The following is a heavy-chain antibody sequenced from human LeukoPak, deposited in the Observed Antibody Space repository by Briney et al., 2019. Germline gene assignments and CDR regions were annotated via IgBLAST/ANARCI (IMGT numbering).Heavy chain of an antibody. V-gene: IGHV4-34*01. D-gene: IGHD3-22*01. Sequence: MASETLSLTCAVYGGSFSGYYWSWIRQPPGKGLEWIGEINHSGSTNYNPSLKSRVTISVDTSKNQFSLKLSSVTAADTAVYYCARGWGYYDSSGYYVRATPRGIYYFDYWGQGTLVTVSS. CDR2: INHSGST. J-gene: IGHJ4*02. CDR3: ARGWGYYDSSGYYVRATPRGIYYFDY. CDR1: GGSFSGYY.